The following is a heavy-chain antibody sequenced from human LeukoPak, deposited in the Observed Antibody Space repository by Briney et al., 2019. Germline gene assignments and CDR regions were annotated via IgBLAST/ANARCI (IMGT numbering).Heavy chain of an antibody. Sequence: SETLSLTCTVSGGSISSYYWSWIRQPAGKGLEWIGRIYTSGSTNYNPSLKSRVTMSVDTSKNQFSLKLSSVTAADTAVYYCAREWKYYYDSSGYYNWFDPWGQGTLVTASS. CDR3: AREWKYYYDSSGYYNWFDP. J-gene: IGHJ5*02. D-gene: IGHD3-22*01. CDR1: GGSISSYY. V-gene: IGHV4-4*07. CDR2: IYTSGST.